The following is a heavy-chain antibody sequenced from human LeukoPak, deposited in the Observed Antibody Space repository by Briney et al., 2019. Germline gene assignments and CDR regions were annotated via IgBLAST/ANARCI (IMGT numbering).Heavy chain of an antibody. CDR1: GFTFSSYW. D-gene: IGHD3-10*01. Sequence: PGGSLRLSCAASGFTFSSYWMHWVRQAPGKGLVWVSRISSEGSSISYADSVKGRFTISRDNAKNSLYLQMNSLRAEDTAVYYCARVTTSGSYKFDNWGQGTLVTVSS. CDR3: ARVTTSGSYKFDN. V-gene: IGHV3-74*01. J-gene: IGHJ4*02. CDR2: ISSEGSSI.